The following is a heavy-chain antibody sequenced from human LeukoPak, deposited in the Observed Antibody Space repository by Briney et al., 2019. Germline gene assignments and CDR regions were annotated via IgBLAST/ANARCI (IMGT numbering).Heavy chain of an antibody. J-gene: IGHJ4*02. Sequence: ASVKVSCKASGYTFTSYYMHWVRQAPGQGLEWMGIINPSGGSTSYAQKLQGRVTMTTDTSTSTAYMELRSLRSDDTAVYYCARRRSGLLWFGEFAISDYWGQGTLVTVSS. V-gene: IGHV1-46*01. CDR1: GYTFTSYY. CDR3: ARRRSGLLWFGEFAISDY. D-gene: IGHD3-10*01. CDR2: INPSGGST.